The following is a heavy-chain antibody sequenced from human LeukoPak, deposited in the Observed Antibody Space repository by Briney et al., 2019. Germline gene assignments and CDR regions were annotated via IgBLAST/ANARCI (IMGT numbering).Heavy chain of an antibody. CDR1: GFTFNNYW. D-gene: IGHD6-19*01. CDR2: ISQDGSEK. Sequence: PGGSLRLSCAAPGFTFNNYWLTWVRQAPGKGLEWVAKISQDGSEKYYVDSVKGRFTISRDSGKNSLYLQMNSLRAEDTAVYYCARAVGSSGCDYWGQGTLVTVSS. CDR3: ARAVGSSGCDY. V-gene: IGHV3-7*01. J-gene: IGHJ4*02.